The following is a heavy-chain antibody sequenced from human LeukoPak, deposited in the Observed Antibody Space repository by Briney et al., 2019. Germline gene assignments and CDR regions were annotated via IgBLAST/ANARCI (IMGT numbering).Heavy chain of an antibody. V-gene: IGHV3-21*01. CDR1: GFTFSSYS. D-gene: IGHD2-8*02. J-gene: IGHJ4*02. CDR3: ARVVPGTGFFY. CDR2: ISSTSSHI. Sequence: PGGSLRLSCAASGFTFSSYSMNWVRQAPGKGLERVSSISSTSSHIYYADSVKGRFTISRDNAKNSLYLQMNSLRAEDTAVYYCARVVPGTGFFYWGQGTLVTVSS.